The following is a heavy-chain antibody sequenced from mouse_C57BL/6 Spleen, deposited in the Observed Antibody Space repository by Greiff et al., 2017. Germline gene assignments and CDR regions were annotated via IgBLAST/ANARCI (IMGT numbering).Heavy chain of an antibody. J-gene: IGHJ3*01. Sequence: VPLQQPGAELVKPGASVKLSCKASGYTFTSYWMQWVKQRPGQGLEWIGEIDPSDSYTNYNQKLKGKATVTVDTSSSTASMQRSRLTSEDSAVYYCARRRGSSGLFADWGQGTLVTVSA. CDR2: IDPSDSYT. CDR1: GYTFTSYW. V-gene: IGHV1-50*01. CDR3: ARRRGSSGLFAD. D-gene: IGHD3-2*02.